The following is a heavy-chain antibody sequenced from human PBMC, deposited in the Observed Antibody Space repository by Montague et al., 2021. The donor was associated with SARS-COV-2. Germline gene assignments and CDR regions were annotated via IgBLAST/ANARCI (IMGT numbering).Heavy chain of an antibody. CDR1: WFSLSTSGLC. CDR2: IDWDDDK. V-gene: IGHV2-70*01. CDR3: ARSYGTTVVTRAFDY. D-gene: IGHD4-23*01. J-gene: IGHJ4*02. Sequence: PALVKSTQTLTLTCTFSWFSLSTSGLCVSWIRQPPGKALEWLTLIDWDDDKYYSTSLKTRLTISKDTSKNQVVLTMTNMDPVDTATYYCARSYGTTVVTRAFDYWGQGTLVTVSS.